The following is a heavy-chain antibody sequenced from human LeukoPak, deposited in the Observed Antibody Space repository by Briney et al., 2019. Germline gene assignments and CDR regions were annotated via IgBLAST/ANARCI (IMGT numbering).Heavy chain of an antibody. J-gene: IGHJ4*02. CDR2: IYYSGST. CDR3: ARGSWSSSIDY. Sequence: TLSLTCTVSGGSISSGDYYWIWIRQPPGKGPEWIGYIYYSGSTYYNPSLKSRVTISGDTSKNQFSLKVNSVTAADTAVYYCARGSWSSSIDYWAREPRSPSPQ. CDR1: GGSISSGDYY. V-gene: IGHV4-30-4*01. D-gene: IGHD6-6*01.